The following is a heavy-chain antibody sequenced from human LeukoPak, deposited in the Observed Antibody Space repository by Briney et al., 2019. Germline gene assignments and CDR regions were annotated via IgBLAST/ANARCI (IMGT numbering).Heavy chain of an antibody. CDR3: AEDGSSWLNDAFDI. Sequence: PGGSLRLSCAASGFTFSSYGMHWVRQAPGKGLEWVAAISYDGSNKYYADSVKGRFTISRDNSKNTLYLQMNSLRVEDTAVYYCAEDGSSWLNDAFDIWGQGTMVTVSS. CDR2: ISYDGSNK. J-gene: IGHJ3*02. V-gene: IGHV3-30*18. D-gene: IGHD6-13*01. CDR1: GFTFSSYG.